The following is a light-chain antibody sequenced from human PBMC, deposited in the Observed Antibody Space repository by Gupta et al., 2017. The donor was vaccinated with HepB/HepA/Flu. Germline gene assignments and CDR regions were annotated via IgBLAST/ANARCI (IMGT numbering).Light chain of an antibody. Sequence: QSVLTQPPSASWTPGQRVTISCSGSSSNIGINAVNWYQQLPGTAPKLLIYSNNQRPSGVPDRLSGSKSGTSASLAISGLQSEDEADYFCAAWDDSLNGPVFGGGTKLTVL. V-gene: IGLV1-44*01. CDR3: AAWDDSLNGPV. CDR1: SSNIGINA. J-gene: IGLJ2*01. CDR2: SNN.